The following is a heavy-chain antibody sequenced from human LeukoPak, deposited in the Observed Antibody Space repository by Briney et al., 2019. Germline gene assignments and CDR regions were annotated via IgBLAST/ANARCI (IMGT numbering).Heavy chain of an antibody. J-gene: IGHJ6*03. V-gene: IGHV3-53*01. CDR1: GFTVSSNY. CDR3: ARVRCSSTSCYTVRGYYYYYMDV. D-gene: IGHD2-2*01. CDR2: IYSGGST. Sequence: GGSLRLSCAASGFTVSSNYMSWVRQAPGKGLEWVSVIYSGGSTYYADSVKGRFTISRDNSKNTPYLQMNSLRAEDTAVYYCARVRCSSTSCYTVRGYYYYYMDVWGKGTTVTVSS.